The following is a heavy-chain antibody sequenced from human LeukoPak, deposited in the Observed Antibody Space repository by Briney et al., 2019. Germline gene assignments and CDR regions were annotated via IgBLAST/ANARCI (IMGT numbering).Heavy chain of an antibody. CDR2: INWNSDSI. V-gene: IGHV3-9*01. Sequence: PGRSLRLSCAVSGFTFDGYAMHWVRQVPGKGLGWVSGINWNSDSIGYADSVKGRFTTSRDNAKNSLYLQMNSLRAEDTAFYYCAINGGGDSGYGNFDYWGQGTLVTVSS. CDR3: AINGGGDSGYGNFDY. CDR1: GFTFDGYA. D-gene: IGHD5-12*01. J-gene: IGHJ4*02.